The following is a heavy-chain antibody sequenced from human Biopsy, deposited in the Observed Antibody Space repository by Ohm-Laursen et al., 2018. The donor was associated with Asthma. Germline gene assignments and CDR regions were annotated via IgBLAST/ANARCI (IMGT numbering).Heavy chain of an antibody. CDR2: IYYSGRT. CDR1: GFTFSDYY. V-gene: IGHV4-39*02. D-gene: IGHD6-6*01. J-gene: IGHJ2*01. CDR3: ARAVSSSSYWYFDL. Sequence: SLRLSCAASGFTFSDYYMSWIRQSPGKGLEWIGSIYYSGRTYYNPSLESRVTISKDTSKNHFSLKVTSVTAADTAVYYCARAVSSSSYWYFDLWGRGDLVTVSS.